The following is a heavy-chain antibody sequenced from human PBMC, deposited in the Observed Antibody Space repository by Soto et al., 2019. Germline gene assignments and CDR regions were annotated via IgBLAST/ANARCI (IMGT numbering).Heavy chain of an antibody. CDR1: GYTFTSYY. Sequence: QVQLVQSGAEVKKPGASVKVSCKASGYTFTSYYMHWVRQAPGQGLEWMGIINPSGGSTSYAQKFQGRVTMTRDTSTSTVYMELSSLRAEDTAGYYCARGARIVVVVAATRYYYYGMDVWGQGTTVTVSS. V-gene: IGHV1-46*01. D-gene: IGHD2-15*01. CDR3: ARGARIVVVVAATRYYYYGMDV. J-gene: IGHJ6*02. CDR2: INPSGGST.